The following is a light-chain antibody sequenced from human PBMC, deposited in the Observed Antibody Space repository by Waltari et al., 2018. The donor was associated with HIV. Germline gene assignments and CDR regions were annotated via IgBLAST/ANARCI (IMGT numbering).Light chain of an antibody. CDR2: AAS. J-gene: IGKJ1*01. V-gene: IGKV3-15*01. CDR1: QSVSDN. CDR3: QQYGDWPPWT. Sequence: EIIMTQSPATLSVSPGERATLSCRASQSVSDNLAWYQQKPGQPPRLLIYAASARASGIPTRFSGSGSGTEFTLTISILQSEDFAVYYCQQYGDWPPWTFGQGTKVEIK.